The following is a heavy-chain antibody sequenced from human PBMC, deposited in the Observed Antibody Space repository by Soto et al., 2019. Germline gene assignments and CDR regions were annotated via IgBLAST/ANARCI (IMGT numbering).Heavy chain of an antibody. CDR1: GGSISSGGYY. J-gene: IGHJ4*02. CDR2: IYYSGST. Sequence: QVQLQESGPGLVKPSQTLSLTCTVSGGSISSGGYYWSWIRQHPGKGLEWIGYIYYSGSTYYNPSLKSRVTISVDTSKNQFSLKLSSVTAADTAVYYCARQDYDSSGYRLGSFDYWGQGTLVTVSS. V-gene: IGHV4-31*03. CDR3: ARQDYDSSGYRLGSFDY. D-gene: IGHD3-22*01.